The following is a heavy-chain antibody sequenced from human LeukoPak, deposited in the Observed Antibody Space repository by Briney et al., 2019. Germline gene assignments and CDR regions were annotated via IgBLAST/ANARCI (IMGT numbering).Heavy chain of an antibody. D-gene: IGHD6-13*01. J-gene: IGHJ6*03. CDR1: GFTFSGSA. Sequence: GGSLRLSCAASGFTFSGSAMHWVRQASGKGLEWVGRIRSKANSYATAYAASVKGRFTISRDDSKNTAYLQMNSLKTEDTAVYYCTRPGYSSSWPYYYYYMDVWGKGTTVTVPS. CDR3: TRPGYSSSWPYYYYYMDV. V-gene: IGHV3-73*01. CDR2: IRSKANSYAT.